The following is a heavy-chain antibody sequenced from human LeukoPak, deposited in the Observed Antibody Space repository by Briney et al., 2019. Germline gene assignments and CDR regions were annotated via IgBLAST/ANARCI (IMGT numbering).Heavy chain of an antibody. D-gene: IGHD3-22*01. V-gene: IGHV4-34*01. J-gene: IGHJ3*02. CDR2: INHSGST. CDR1: GGSFSGYY. Sequence: SETLSLTCAVYGGSFSGYYWSWIRQPPGKGLEWIGEINHSGSTNYNPSLKSRVTISVDTSKNQFSLKLSSVTAADTAVYYCARWPYYYDSSGYLDAFDIWGQGTMVTVSS. CDR3: ARWPYYYDSSGYLDAFDI.